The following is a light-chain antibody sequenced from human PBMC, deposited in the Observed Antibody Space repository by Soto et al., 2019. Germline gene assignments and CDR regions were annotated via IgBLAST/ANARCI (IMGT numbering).Light chain of an antibody. CDR3: QQRSNWPLT. CDR1: QSVSSY. Sequence: EIVLTQSPATLSLSPGERATISCRTSQSVSSYLAWYQQKPDQAPRLLIYDASNRATGIPARFSGSGSGTDFTLTISSLEPEDFAVYYCQQRSNWPLTFGGGTKVEIK. CDR2: DAS. J-gene: IGKJ4*01. V-gene: IGKV3-11*01.